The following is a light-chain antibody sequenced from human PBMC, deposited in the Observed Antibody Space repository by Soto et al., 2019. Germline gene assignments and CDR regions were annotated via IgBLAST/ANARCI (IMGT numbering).Light chain of an antibody. V-gene: IGLV2-8*01. Sequence: QSALTQPPSASGSPGQSVTISCTGTSSDVGGYNYVSWYQQHPGKAPKLMIYEVTKRPSGVPDRFSGSKSGNTTSLTVSGLQAEDEADYYCSSYAGNNNLVLGTGTKSPS. CDR2: EVT. CDR1: SSDVGGYNY. CDR3: SSYAGNNNLV. J-gene: IGLJ1*01.